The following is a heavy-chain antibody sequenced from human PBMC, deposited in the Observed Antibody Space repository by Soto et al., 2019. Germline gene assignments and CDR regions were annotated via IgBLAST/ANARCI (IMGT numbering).Heavy chain of an antibody. J-gene: IGHJ6*02. CDR1: GGSISSGDYN. CDR3: ARDLPPYAYGSGNLFYYYGLDV. D-gene: IGHD3-10*01. V-gene: IGHV4-30-4*01. Sequence: QVQLQESGPGLVKPSQTLSLTCTVSGGSISSGDYNWNWIRQPPGKGLEWIGYIYYSGSTYYNPPFSKRITIPVDTSKNQFSLKLSSVTAADTAVYYCARDLPPYAYGSGNLFYYYGLDVWGQGTTVTVSS. CDR2: IYYSGST.